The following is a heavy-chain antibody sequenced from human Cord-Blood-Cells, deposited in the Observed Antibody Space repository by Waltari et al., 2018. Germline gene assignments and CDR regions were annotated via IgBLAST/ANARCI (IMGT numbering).Heavy chain of an antibody. V-gene: IGHV1-8*01. Sequence: QLQLVQSGAEVKKPGASVMVSCKASGYTFTRYDINWVRQATGQGLEWMGWMNPNSGNTGYAQKFQGRVTMTRNTSISTAYMELSSLRSEDTAVYYCARGGSDYGGNWFDPWGQGTLVTVSS. CDR3: ARGGSDYGGNWFDP. CDR2: MNPNSGNT. J-gene: IGHJ5*02. D-gene: IGHD4-17*01. CDR1: GYTFTRYD.